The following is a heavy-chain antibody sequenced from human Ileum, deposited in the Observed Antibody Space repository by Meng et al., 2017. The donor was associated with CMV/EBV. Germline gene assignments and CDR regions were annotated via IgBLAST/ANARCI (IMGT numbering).Heavy chain of an antibody. CDR1: GFTFSTNV. CDR2: ITADGITT. V-gene: IGHV3-23*01. D-gene: IGHD1-26*01. CDR3: ARRGNYIDY. J-gene: IGHJ4*02. Sequence: EGQRLGSGGDSVQPGGSLRLSCAGSGFTFSTNVMNWVRQAPGKGLEWVSSITADGITTYDADSVKGRFTISRDNSKNTLYLSMNSLRAEDTAVYYCARRGNYIDYWGQGTLVTVSS.